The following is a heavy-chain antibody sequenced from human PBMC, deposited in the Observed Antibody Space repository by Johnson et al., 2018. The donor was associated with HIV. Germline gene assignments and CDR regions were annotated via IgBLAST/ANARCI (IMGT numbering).Heavy chain of an antibody. CDR1: GFTFSSHW. CDR2: INSDGSST. J-gene: IGHJ3*02. V-gene: IGHV3-64*01. CDR3: ARDQRWWLQSPGAFDI. D-gene: IGHD5-24*01. Sequence: VQLVESGGGVVQPGRSLRLSCAASGFTFSSHWMHWVRQAPGKGLVWVSRINSDGSSTYYANSVKGRFTISRDNSKNTLYLQMGSLRAEDMAVYYCARDQRWWLQSPGAFDIWGQGTMVTVSS.